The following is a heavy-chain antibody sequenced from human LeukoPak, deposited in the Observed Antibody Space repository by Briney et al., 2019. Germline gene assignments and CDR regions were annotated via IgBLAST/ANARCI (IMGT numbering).Heavy chain of an antibody. Sequence: ASVKVSCKASGYTFSDYYMHWVRQAPGQGLEWMGWINPNSGGTNYAQKFQGRVTMTRDTSISTAYMELSRLTSDDTAVYYCARDRSGISKAFDIWGQGTMVTVSS. J-gene: IGHJ3*02. CDR2: INPNSGGT. D-gene: IGHD1-26*01. CDR1: GYTFSDYY. V-gene: IGHV1-2*02. CDR3: ARDRSGISKAFDI.